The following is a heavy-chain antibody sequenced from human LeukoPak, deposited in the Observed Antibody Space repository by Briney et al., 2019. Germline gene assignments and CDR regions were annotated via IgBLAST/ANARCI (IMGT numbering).Heavy chain of an antibody. CDR1: GGTFSSYA. CDR2: IITIFGTA. D-gene: IGHD2-21*02. V-gene: IGHV1-69*01. CDR3: ARGALRDIVVVTAILDAFDI. J-gene: IGHJ3*02. Sequence: ASVKVSCKASGGTFSSYAISWVRQAPGQGLEWMGGIITIFGTANYAQKFQGRVTITGDESTSTAYMELSSLRSEDTAVYYCARGALRDIVVVTAILDAFDIWGQGTMVTVS.